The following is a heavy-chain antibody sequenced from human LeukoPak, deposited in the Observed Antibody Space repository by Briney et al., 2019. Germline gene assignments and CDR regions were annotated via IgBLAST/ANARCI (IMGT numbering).Heavy chain of an antibody. D-gene: IGHD2-2*01. V-gene: IGHV1-18*01. CDR1: GYTFTSYG. Sequence: ASVKVSCKASGYTFTSYGISWVRLAPGQGLEWMGWISAYNGNTNYAQKLQGRVTMTTDTSTSTAYMELRSLRSDDTAVYYCARDLGITCISTSCPPDYWGQGTLVTVSS. J-gene: IGHJ4*02. CDR3: ARDLGITCISTSCPPDY. CDR2: ISAYNGNT.